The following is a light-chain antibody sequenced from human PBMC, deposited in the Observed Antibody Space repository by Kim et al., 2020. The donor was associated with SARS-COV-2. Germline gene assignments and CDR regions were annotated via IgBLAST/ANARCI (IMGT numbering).Light chain of an antibody. V-gene: IGKV1-5*03. CDR2: KTS. Sequence: DIQMTQSPSTLSASVGDRVTITCRASQTFTGWLAWYQQKPGKAPNLLIYKTSSLEAGVPSRFSASGSGTQFTLTIGSLQPEDFATYYCQQYNHYSGTFCPGTKVDIK. CDR3: QQYNHYSGT. CDR1: QTFTGW. J-gene: IGKJ1*01.